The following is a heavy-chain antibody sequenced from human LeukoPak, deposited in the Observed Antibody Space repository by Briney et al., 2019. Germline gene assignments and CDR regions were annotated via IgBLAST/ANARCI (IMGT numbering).Heavy chain of an antibody. V-gene: IGHV3-66*01. D-gene: IGHD3-10*01. CDR1: GFTVSTNY. J-gene: IGHJ4*02. Sequence: GGSLRLSCAASGFTVSTNYMSWVRQAPGKGLEWVSVIYSGDTTFYADSVRGKFTISRGNSKNTLYLQMNSLRAEDTAVYYCASILRSSSGYYFDYWGQGTLVTVSS. CDR2: IYSGDTT. CDR3: ASILRSSSGYYFDY.